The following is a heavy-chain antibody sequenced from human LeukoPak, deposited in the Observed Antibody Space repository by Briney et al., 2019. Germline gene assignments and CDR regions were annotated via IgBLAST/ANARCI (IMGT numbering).Heavy chain of an antibody. CDR2: VYSDGRT. J-gene: IGHJ4*02. CDR3: ARDSSGYLSFDY. Sequence: GGSLRLSCAASAFTVSDNYMSWVRQAPGKGLEWVSVVYSDGRTYYADSVKGRFTVSRDNSKNTLSLHMNSLRAEDTAVYYCARDSSGYLSFDYWGQGALVTVSS. CDR1: AFTVSDNY. D-gene: IGHD2-15*01. V-gene: IGHV3-66*01.